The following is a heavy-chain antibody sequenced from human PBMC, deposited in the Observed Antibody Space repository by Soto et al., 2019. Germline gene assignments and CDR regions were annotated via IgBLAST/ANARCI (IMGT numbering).Heavy chain of an antibody. CDR3: ARFNWYFDL. CDR2: IYYSGTT. CDR1: GGSISSYY. Sequence: QVQLQESGPGLVKPSETLSLTCTVSGGSISSYYWSWIRQPPGKGLEWIGYIYYSGTTNYNPSLKSRVTISVDTSKNQCSRKLSSVTAADTAVYYCARFNWYFDLWGRGTLVTVSS. J-gene: IGHJ2*01. V-gene: IGHV4-59*08.